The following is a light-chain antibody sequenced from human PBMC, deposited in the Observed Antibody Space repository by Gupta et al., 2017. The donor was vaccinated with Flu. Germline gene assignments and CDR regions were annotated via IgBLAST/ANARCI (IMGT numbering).Light chain of an antibody. CDR2: KAF. CDR1: QSISSW. CDR3: QQYNSYSGT. J-gene: IGKJ1*01. Sequence: GDRVTITCRASQSISSWLAWYQQKPGKAPKLLIYKAFSLESGVPSRFSGSGSGTEFTLTISSLQPDDFATYYCQQYNSYSGTFGQGTKVEIK. V-gene: IGKV1-5*03.